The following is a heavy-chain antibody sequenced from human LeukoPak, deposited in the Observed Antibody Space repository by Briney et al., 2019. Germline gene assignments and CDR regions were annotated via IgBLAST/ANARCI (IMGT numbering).Heavy chain of an antibody. Sequence: GGSLRLSCAASGFTFSSYWMSWVRQAPGKGLEWVANIKQDGSEKYYVDSVKGRFTISRDNAKHSLYLQMNSLRAEDTAVYYCARGVGYSSSTPPVWFDPWGQGTLVTVSS. V-gene: IGHV3-7*01. J-gene: IGHJ5*02. CDR3: ARGVGYSSSTPPVWFDP. CDR1: GFTFSSYW. D-gene: IGHD6-6*01. CDR2: IKQDGSEK.